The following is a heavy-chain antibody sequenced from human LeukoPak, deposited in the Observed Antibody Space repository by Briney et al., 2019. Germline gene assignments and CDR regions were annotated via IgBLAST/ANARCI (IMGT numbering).Heavy chain of an antibody. CDR2: IIPIFGTA. J-gene: IGHJ4*02. CDR1: GGTFSSYA. CDR3: ASHPRAGENYFDY. Sequence: GASVKVSCKASGGTFSSYAISWVRQAPGQGLEWMGGIIPIFGTANYAQKFQGRVTITADESTSTAYMELSSLRSEDTAVYYCASHPRAGENYFDYWGQGTLVTVSS. V-gene: IGHV1-69*13.